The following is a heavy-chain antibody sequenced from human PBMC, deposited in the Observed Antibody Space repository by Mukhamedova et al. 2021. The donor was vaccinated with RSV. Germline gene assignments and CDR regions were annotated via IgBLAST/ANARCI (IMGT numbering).Heavy chain of an antibody. CDR2: IIPIFGTA. CDR3: ARYCSSTSCSPWIFDY. J-gene: IGHJ4*02. D-gene: IGHD2-2*01. V-gene: IGHV1-69*01. Sequence: MGGIIPIFGTANYAQKFQGRVTITADESTSTAYMELSSLRSEDTAVYYFARYCSSTSCSPWIFDYWGQGTLVTVSS.